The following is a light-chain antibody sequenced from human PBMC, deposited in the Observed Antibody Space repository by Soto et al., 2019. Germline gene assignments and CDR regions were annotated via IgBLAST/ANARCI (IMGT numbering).Light chain of an antibody. CDR1: SSDVRAHNY. V-gene: IGLV2-14*01. J-gene: IGLJ3*02. CDR3: NSYTSTRIRG. CDR2: EVS. Sequence: QSPLTQPASVSGSPGQSITISCTGTSSDVRAHNYVSWYQQHPGKAPKLVIYEVSNRPSGVSNRFSGSKSGNTASLTISWLQAEDEADYYCNSYTSTRIRGFGGGTKLTVL.